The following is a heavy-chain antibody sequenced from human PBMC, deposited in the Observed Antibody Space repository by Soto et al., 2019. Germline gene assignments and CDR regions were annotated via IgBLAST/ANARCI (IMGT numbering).Heavy chain of an antibody. J-gene: IGHJ5*02. CDR2: INPSGGST. D-gene: IGHD1-1*01. CDR3: ARDTNDNRNPRHNWFDP. CDR1: GYTFTSYY. Sequence: ASVKVSCKASGYTFTSYYMHWVRQAPGQGLEWMGIINPSGGSTSYAQKFQGRVTMTRDTSTSTVYMELSSLRSEDTAVYYCARDTNDNRNPRHNWFDPWGQGTLVTVSS. V-gene: IGHV1-46*03.